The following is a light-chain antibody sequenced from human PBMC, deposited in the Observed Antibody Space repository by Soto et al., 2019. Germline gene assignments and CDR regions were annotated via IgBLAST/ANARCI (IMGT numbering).Light chain of an antibody. J-gene: IGLJ2*01. V-gene: IGLV1-44*01. CDR3: AGWDDSLNGIV. CDR1: GSNVGRNT. CDR2: GNN. Sequence: QSVLTQPPSASGTPGQTVTISCSGSGSNVGRNTVNWYQQLPGTAPKLLIYGNNQRPSGVPDRISGSKSDTSASLAISGLQSEDEAVYYCAGWDDSLNGIVFGGGTKLTVL.